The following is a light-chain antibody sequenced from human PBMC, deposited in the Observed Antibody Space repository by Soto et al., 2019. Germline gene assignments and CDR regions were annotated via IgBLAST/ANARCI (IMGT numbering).Light chain of an antibody. V-gene: IGKV1-17*01. CDR2: AAS. CDR3: LQHNSYSQT. J-gene: IGKJ1*01. Sequence: DIQMTQSPSSLSASVGDRVTITCRASQGIRDALGWYQQKPGKAPKRLIYAASILQRGVPSWFSGSGSGTEFTLTISSLQPEDFATYYCLQHNSYSQTFGQGTQVEIK. CDR1: QGIRDA.